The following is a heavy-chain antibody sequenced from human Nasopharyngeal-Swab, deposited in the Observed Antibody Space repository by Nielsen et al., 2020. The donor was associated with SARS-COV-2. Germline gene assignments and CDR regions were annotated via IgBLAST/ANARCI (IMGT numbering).Heavy chain of an antibody. Sequence: SETLSLTCTVSGGSTSSDYWLTWVRQPPGRGLEWIGEIHHSGKINYSPSLKSRVTILVDKSKNQFSLKLSSVTAADTAVYYCARANRGVFGVVTHFDYWGQGTLVTVSS. D-gene: IGHD3-3*01. V-gene: IGHV4-4*02. CDR3: ARANRGVFGVVTHFDY. CDR1: GGSTSSDYW. J-gene: IGHJ4*02. CDR2: IHHSGKI.